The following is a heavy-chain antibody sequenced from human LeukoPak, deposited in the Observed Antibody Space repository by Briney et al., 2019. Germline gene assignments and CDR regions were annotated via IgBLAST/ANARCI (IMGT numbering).Heavy chain of an antibody. Sequence: SETLSLTCNVSGGSFNDNYWNWIRHLPGKVLEWIGYVYHNGHSDYNPSLKSRVTISVDTSTNQFSLKMISVTAADTAVYYCASLGYSSGWLDSWGHGSLVIVSS. CDR1: GGSFNDNY. V-gene: IGHV4-59*01. J-gene: IGHJ5*01. CDR2: VYHNGHS. CDR3: ASLGYSSGWLDS. D-gene: IGHD2-15*01.